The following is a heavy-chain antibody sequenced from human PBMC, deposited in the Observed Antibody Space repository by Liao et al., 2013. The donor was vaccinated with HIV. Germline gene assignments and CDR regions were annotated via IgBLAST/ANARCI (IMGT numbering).Heavy chain of an antibody. Sequence: QLQLQESGPGLVKPSETLSLTCTVSGGSISRSSYYGGWIRQPPGKGLEWIGSIYTSGSTNYNPSLKSRVTMSVDTSKNQFSLKLSSVTAADTAVYYCARGPLREVGATVVGQSFYFDYWGQGTLVTVSS. CDR3: ARGPLREVGATVVGQSFYFDY. J-gene: IGHJ4*02. D-gene: IGHD1-26*01. CDR2: IYTSGST. V-gene: IGHV4-39*07. CDR1: GGSISRSSYY.